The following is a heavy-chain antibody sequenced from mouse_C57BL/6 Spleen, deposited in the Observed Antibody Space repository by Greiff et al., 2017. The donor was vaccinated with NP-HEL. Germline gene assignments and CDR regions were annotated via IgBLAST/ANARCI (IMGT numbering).Heavy chain of an antibody. D-gene: IGHD2-4*01. V-gene: IGHV1-18*01. J-gene: IGHJ3*01. CDR3: SSGGYDYGGWFAY. CDR2: INPNNGGT. Sequence: EVQLQQSGPELVKPGASVKIPCTASGYTFTDYNMDWVKQSHGKSLEWIGDINPNNGGTNYNQKFKGKATLTVDTSSSTAYMELRSLTSEDTAVYYWSSGGYDYGGWFAYWGQGTLITVSA. CDR1: GYTFTDYN.